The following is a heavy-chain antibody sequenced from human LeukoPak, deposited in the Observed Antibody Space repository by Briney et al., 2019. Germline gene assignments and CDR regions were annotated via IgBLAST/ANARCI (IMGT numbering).Heavy chain of an antibody. J-gene: IGHJ6*03. CDR1: GFTFSDYH. V-gene: IGHV3-11*01. D-gene: IGHD1-1*01. Sequence: PGGSLRLSCAASGFTFSDYHMSWIRQAPGKGLEWISYISRGGETTNYADSVKGRFTISRDNAKNSLYLHLNSLRADDTAVYFCATSGTYFYYYYFDIWGTGTTVTVSS. CDR3: ATSGTYFYYYYFDI. CDR2: ISRGGETT.